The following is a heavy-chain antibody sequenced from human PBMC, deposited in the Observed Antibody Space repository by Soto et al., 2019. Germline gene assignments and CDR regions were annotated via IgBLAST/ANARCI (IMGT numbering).Heavy chain of an antibody. Sequence: ASVKVSCKASGYTFTSYAMHWVRQAPGQRLEWMGWISAYNGNTNYAQKLQGRVTMTTDTSTSTAYMELRSLRSDDTAVYYCARAFPYSSGCCDAFDIWGQGTMVTVSS. CDR2: ISAYNGNT. CDR3: ARAFPYSSGCCDAFDI. D-gene: IGHD6-19*01. CDR1: GYTFTSYA. J-gene: IGHJ3*02. V-gene: IGHV1-18*01.